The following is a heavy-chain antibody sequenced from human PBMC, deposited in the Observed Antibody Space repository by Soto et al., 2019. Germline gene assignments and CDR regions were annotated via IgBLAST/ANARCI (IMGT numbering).Heavy chain of an antibody. CDR2: INHSGST. J-gene: IGHJ3*02. V-gene: IGHV4-34*01. CDR3: ARAGPTAYCGGDCYSGADAFDI. D-gene: IGHD2-21*02. Sequence: QVQLQQWGAGLLKPSETLSLTCAVYGGSFSGYYWSWIRQPPGKGLEWIGEINHSGSTNYNPSLKSRVTISVDTSKNQFSLKLSSVTAADTAVYYCARAGPTAYCGGDCYSGADAFDIWGQGTMVIVSS. CDR1: GGSFSGYY.